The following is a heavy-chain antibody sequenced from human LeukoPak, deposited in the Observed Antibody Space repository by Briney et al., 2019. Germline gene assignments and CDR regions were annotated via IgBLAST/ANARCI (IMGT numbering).Heavy chain of an antibody. V-gene: IGHV4-4*07. CDR1: GGSISSYY. Sequence: PSETLSLTCTVSGGSISSYYWTWIRQPAGKGLEYLGRTHASGNTYYNPSLNSRVAISIDTSKNQFSLKVSSVAAADTAVYYCARDLGYGYYFYYYLDVWGKGTTVTVSS. D-gene: IGHD5-18*01. CDR2: THASGNT. CDR3: ARDLGYGYYFYYYLDV. J-gene: IGHJ6*03.